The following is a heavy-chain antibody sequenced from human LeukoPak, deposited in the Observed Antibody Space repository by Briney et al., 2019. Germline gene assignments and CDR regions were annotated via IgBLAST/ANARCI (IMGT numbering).Heavy chain of an antibody. CDR3: ARAVVVPAAMEGTFDY. CDR1: GFTVSSNC. V-gene: IGHV3-66*02. D-gene: IGHD2-2*01. CDR2: IYSGGST. J-gene: IGHJ4*02. Sequence: PGGFLRLPCAASGFTVSSNCMSWVRQAPGKGLEWVSVIYSGGSTYYADSVKGRFTISRDNSKNTLYLQMNSLRAEDTAVYYCARAVVVPAAMEGTFDYWGQGTLVTVSS.